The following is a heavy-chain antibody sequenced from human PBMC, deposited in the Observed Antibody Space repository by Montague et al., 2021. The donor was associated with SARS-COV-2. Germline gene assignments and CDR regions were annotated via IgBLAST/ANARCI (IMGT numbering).Heavy chain of an antibody. D-gene: IGHD6-19*01. J-gene: IGHJ6*03. CDR3: ARDRRGMAMAGRAYYYYYMDV. CDR1: NVSINNYS. Sequence: SETLSLTCTVSNVSINNYSRGWIRQPAGKGLEWIGHISTSGSSSYNPSLKSRVTIILDTSKQQFSLELTSVTAADTAVYYCARDRRGMAMAGRAYYYYYMDVWGKGTTVTVSS. CDR2: ISTSGSS. V-gene: IGHV4-4*07.